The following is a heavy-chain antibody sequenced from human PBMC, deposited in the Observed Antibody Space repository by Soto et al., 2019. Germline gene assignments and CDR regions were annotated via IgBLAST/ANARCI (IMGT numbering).Heavy chain of an antibody. CDR3: AKDSKARLLWFGVRYYYGMDV. J-gene: IGHJ6*02. Sequence: QVQLMESGGGVVQPGRSLRLSCAASGFTFSSYGMHWVRQAPGKGLEWVAVISYDGSNKYYADSVKGRFTISRDNSKNTLYLQMNSLRAEDTAVYYCAKDSKARLLWFGVRYYYGMDVWGQGTTVTVSS. D-gene: IGHD3-10*01. V-gene: IGHV3-30*18. CDR2: ISYDGSNK. CDR1: GFTFSSYG.